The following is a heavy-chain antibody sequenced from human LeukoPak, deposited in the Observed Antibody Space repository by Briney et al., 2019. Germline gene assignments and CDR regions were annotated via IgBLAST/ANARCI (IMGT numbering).Heavy chain of an antibody. CDR2: ISGSGGRT. J-gene: IGHJ4*01. CDR1: GFTFSSYA. V-gene: IGHV3-23*01. D-gene: IGHD6-13*01. Sequence: GGSLRLSCVASGFTFSSYAVTWVRQAPGKGLEWVSSISGSGGRTDYADSVKGRFTISRDNSKNTLYLQMNSLGADDTAVYYCARVYSSSWHFDYWGQESWSPSPQ. CDR3: ARVYSSSWHFDY.